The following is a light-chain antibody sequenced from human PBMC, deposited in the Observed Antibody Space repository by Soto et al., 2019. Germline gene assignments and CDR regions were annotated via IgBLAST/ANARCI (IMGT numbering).Light chain of an antibody. CDR1: QSVGRT. CDR2: GTS. J-gene: IGKJ2*01. CDR3: QQYNKWPYT. V-gene: IGKV3-15*01. Sequence: IVMTQSPVALSVSPGDSAALSCRASQSVGRTFAGYQQRPGQAPRVLIYGTSTRATGVPARFSGSGSGTDCTRTISSLQSEDFAEYYCQQYNKWPYTFGQGTRRESK.